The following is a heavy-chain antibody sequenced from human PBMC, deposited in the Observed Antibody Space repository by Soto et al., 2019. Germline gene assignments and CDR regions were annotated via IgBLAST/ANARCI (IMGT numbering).Heavy chain of an antibody. Sequence: QVQLVQSGAEVKKPGSSVKVSSKASGGTFSNYPISWVRQAPGQGLEWMGGIIPIFGTVNYAQKFQGRVTITADESTSTAYMELSSLRSEDAAVYYCARGNHRWLQLWYFDLWGRGTLVTVS. D-gene: IGHD5-12*01. CDR2: IIPIFGTV. V-gene: IGHV1-69*12. CDR1: GGTFSNYP. J-gene: IGHJ2*01. CDR3: ARGNHRWLQLWYFDL.